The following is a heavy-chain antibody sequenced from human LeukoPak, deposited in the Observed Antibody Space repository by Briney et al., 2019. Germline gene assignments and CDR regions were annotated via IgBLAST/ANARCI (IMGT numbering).Heavy chain of an antibody. J-gene: IGHJ4*02. Sequence: ASVKVSCKSSGFTFTDHYLHRVRQGPGQGLEWMGYIGPHSTFTSSPQEFQGRVTMTRDASMSTAYMELTRLTSDDTAVYYCVREGEGPLSKDFDYWGQGTLVTVSS. V-gene: IGHV1-2*02. CDR3: VREGEGPLSKDFDY. D-gene: IGHD2/OR15-2a*01. CDR2: IGPHSTFT. CDR1: GFTFTDHY.